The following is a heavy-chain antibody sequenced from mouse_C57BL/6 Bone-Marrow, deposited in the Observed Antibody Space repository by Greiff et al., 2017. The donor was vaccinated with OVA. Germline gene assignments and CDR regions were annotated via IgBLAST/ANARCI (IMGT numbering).Heavy chain of an antibody. V-gene: IGHV1-67*01. J-gene: IGHJ2*01. CDR3: ARWAMVTTGYYFDY. CDR2: ISTYYGDA. Sequence: VQVVESGPELVRPGVSVKISCKGSGYTFTDYAMHWVKQSHAKSLEWIGVISTYYGDASYNQKFKDKATMTVDQSSSTAYMELARLTSEDSAVYYCARWAMVTTGYYFDYWGQGTTLTVSS. CDR1: GYTFTDYA. D-gene: IGHD2-2*01.